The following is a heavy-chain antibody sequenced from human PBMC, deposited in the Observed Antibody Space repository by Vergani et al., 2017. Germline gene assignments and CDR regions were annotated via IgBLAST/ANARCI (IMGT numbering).Heavy chain of an antibody. J-gene: IGHJ3*02. V-gene: IGHV1-69*04. CDR1: GGTFSSYA. Sequence: QVQLVQSAAEVKKPGSSVKVSCKASGGTFSSYAISWVRQAPGQGLEWMGRIIPILGIATYAQKFQGRVTITADKSTSTASMELSSLVSEDTAVYYCARETTVTTRSGAFDIWGQGTMVTVSS. CDR2: IIPILGIA. CDR3: ARETTVTTRSGAFDI. D-gene: IGHD4-17*01.